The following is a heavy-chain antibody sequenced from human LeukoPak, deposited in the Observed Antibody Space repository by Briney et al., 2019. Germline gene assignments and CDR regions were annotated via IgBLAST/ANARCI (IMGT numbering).Heavy chain of an antibody. Sequence: GASVKVSCKASGYKFTDYYMHWVRQARGQGREFMGWINPYSGFTNYAQEFKGRVTMTRDTSISTAYLEVRSLTSDDTAVYYCAPTAEAYTSWWKVWGQGTLVTVSS. CDR1: GYKFTDYY. D-gene: IGHD3-16*01. V-gene: IGHV1-2*02. J-gene: IGHJ4*02. CDR3: APTAEAYTSWWKV. CDR2: INPYSGFT.